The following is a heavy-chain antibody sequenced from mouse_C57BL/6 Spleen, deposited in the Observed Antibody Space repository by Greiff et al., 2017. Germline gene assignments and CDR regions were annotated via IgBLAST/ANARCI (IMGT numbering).Heavy chain of an antibody. CDR3: TTGPYYFGSSYAMDY. CDR2: IDPENGDT. D-gene: IGHD1-1*01. V-gene: IGHV14-4*01. Sequence: DVQLQESGAELVRPGASVKLSCTASGFNIKDDYMHWVKQRPEQGLEWIGWIDPENGDTEYASKFQGKATITADTSSNTASLQLSSLTSEDTAVYYCTTGPYYFGSSYAMDYWGQGTSVTVSS. J-gene: IGHJ4*01. CDR1: GFNIKDDY.